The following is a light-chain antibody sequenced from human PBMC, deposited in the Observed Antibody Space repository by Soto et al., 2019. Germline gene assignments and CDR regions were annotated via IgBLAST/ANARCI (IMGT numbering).Light chain of an antibody. CDR3: QQYNNWPLT. CDR1: QSVSSD. CDR2: GAS. J-gene: IGKJ4*01. V-gene: IGKV3-15*01. Sequence: EIVMTQSPATLSESPGERATLSCRASQSVSSDLAWYQQKPGQAPRLLIYGASTRATGIPARFSGGGSGTEFTLTISSLQSEDFAVYYCQQYNNWPLTFGGGTKVEIK.